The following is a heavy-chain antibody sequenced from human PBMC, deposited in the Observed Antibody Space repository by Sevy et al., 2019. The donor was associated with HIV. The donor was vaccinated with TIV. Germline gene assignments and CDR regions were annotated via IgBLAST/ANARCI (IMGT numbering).Heavy chain of an antibody. Sequence: SETLSLTYTVSGGSISSSAYYWGWIRQPPGKGLEWIASFYYSGNTYYNPSLKSRVTISVDTPKNQFSLKLSSVTAADTAVYYCATSVSARPDDYWGQGILVTVSS. CDR2: FYYSGNT. V-gene: IGHV4-39*01. CDR1: GGSISSSAYY. D-gene: IGHD6-6*01. CDR3: ATSVSARPDDY. J-gene: IGHJ4*02.